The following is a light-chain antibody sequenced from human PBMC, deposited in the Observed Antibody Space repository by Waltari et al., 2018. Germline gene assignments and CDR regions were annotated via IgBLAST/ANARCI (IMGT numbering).Light chain of an antibody. J-gene: IGLJ3*02. V-gene: IGLV4-69*01. CDR3: ETGGHGTWV. CDR1: SGHSSNI. Sequence: QLVLTQSPSATASLGASVKLTCTLSSGHSSNIVAWLQQQPGKGPRFLMKVNSDGSHTKGDEFPDRFSGSSSGAERYLTISNVQSEDEAEYFCETGGHGTWVFGGGTKLNVL. CDR2: VNSDGSH.